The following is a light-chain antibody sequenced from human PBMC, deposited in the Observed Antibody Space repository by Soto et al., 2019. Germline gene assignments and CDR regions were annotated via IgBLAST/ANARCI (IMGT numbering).Light chain of an antibody. J-gene: IGLJ2*01. Sequence: QSVLTQPPSASGTPGQRVTISCSGSSSNIGNNFAYWYQQLPGTAPKLLIYRNVQRPSGVPDRFSGSKSGSSASLAISGRRSEEEADYYFASWDDSLSGVVFGGGTKLTVL. V-gene: IGLV1-47*01. CDR1: SSNIGNNF. CDR2: RNV. CDR3: ASWDDSLSGVV.